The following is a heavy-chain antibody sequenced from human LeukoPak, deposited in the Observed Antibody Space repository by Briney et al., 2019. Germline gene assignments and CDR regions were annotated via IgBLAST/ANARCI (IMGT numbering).Heavy chain of an antibody. CDR1: GFTFGDYA. D-gene: IGHD3-10*02. CDR2: ISSSGSTI. CDR3: AELGITMIGGV. Sequence: GGSLRLSCTASGFTFGDYAMSWVRQAPGKGLEWVSYISSSGSTIYYADSVKGRFTISRDNAKNSLYLQMNSLRAEDTAVYYCAELGITMIGGVWGKGTTVTISS. J-gene: IGHJ6*04. V-gene: IGHV3-48*03.